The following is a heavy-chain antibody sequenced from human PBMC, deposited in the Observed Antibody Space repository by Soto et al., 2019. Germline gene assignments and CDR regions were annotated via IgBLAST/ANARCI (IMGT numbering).Heavy chain of an antibody. Sequence: GGSLRLSCAASGGSCNDYNMNWVRQVPGKGLEWVSYITNTGDNTYYADSVKGRFTISRDNADNSLYLQKNSLRAEDTAIYYCARDSVVVSFRPRNFDLWGRGTQVTVSS. J-gene: IGHJ2*01. D-gene: IGHD3-22*01. V-gene: IGHV3-48*01. CDR2: ITNTGDNT. CDR3: ARDSVVVSFRPRNFDL. CDR1: GGSCNDYN.